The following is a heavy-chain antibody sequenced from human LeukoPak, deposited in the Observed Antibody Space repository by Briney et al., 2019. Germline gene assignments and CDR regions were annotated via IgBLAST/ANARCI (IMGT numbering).Heavy chain of an antibody. D-gene: IGHD4-17*01. Sequence: PGGSLRLSCAASGFTFSGYDMSWVRQAPGKGLEWVSYTSSSSSTIYYADSVKSRFTISRDNAKNSLYLQMNSLRAEDTALYYCTKDMLGDGDSKYFFDYWGQGTLVTVSS. CDR2: TSSSSSTI. J-gene: IGHJ4*02. V-gene: IGHV3-48*04. CDR3: TKDMLGDGDSKYFFDY. CDR1: GFTFSGYD.